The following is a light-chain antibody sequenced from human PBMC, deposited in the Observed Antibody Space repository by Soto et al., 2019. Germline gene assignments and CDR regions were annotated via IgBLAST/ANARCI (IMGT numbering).Light chain of an antibody. CDR1: QSISNF. Sequence: DIQMTQSPSSLSASVGDRVTITCRASQSISNFLNWYQQKPGKAPKLLIYAASSLQGGVPSRFSGSGSGTDFTLTISRLQPEDFATYYCQQSYSTPPWTFGQGTKVEIK. V-gene: IGKV1-39*01. J-gene: IGKJ1*01. CDR2: AAS. CDR3: QQSYSTPPWT.